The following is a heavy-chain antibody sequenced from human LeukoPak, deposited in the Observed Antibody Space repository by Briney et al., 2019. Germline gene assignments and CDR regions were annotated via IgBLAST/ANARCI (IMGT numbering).Heavy chain of an antibody. CDR3: ARVAAAAEFDY. V-gene: IGHV1-3*01. D-gene: IGHD6-13*01. Sequence: SVNVPCKASVYSFTSYAMLWVRQAPGQRRAWMGWINAGNGNTKYSQKFQGRVTITRDTSASTAYMELSSLRSEDTAVYYCARVAAAAEFDYWGQGTLVTVSS. CDR2: INAGNGNT. J-gene: IGHJ4*02. CDR1: VYSFTSYA.